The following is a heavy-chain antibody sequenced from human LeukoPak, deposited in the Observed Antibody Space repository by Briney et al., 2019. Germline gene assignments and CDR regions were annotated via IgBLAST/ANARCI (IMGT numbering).Heavy chain of an antibody. CDR3: ASSRSSSGWSLIDY. D-gene: IGHD6-19*01. CDR1: GGSINSYY. J-gene: IGHJ4*02. V-gene: IGHV4-59*01. Sequence: SETLSLTCTVSGGSINSYYWSWIRQPPGKGLEWVGYIYYSGSTNYKPSLKRRVTISVDTSKNQFPLKVSSVTAADTAVYYCASSRSSSGWSLIDYWGQGALVTVPS. CDR2: IYYSGST.